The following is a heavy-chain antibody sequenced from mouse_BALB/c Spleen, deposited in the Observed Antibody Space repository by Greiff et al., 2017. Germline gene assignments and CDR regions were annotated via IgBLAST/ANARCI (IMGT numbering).Heavy chain of an antibody. CDR1: GYTFTSYW. Sequence: QVQLQQSGAELARPGASVKLSCKASGYTFTSYWMQWVKQRPGQGLEWIGAIYPGDGDTRYTQKFKGKATLTADKSSSTAYMQLSSLASEDSAVYYCAREPDWGQGTLVTVSA. CDR2: IYPGDGDT. CDR3: AREPD. J-gene: IGHJ3*01. V-gene: IGHV1-87*01.